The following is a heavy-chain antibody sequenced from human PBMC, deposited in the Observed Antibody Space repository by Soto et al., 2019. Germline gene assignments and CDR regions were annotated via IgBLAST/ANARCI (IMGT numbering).Heavy chain of an antibody. V-gene: IGHV4-39*01. Sequence: PSDTLSLTCTVTGDSSNSRSDDGVWSRQPPGKGLEGIGSIYYSGRTYNNPSLRSRVSLSIDTSKDQFSLKLTSVPAADTALYFCARQRTSVVTQAYFDVWGPGSLVPVSS. D-gene: IGHD2-21*02. J-gene: IGHJ4*02. CDR3: ARQRTSVVTQAYFDV. CDR2: IYYSGRT. CDR1: GDSSNSRSDD.